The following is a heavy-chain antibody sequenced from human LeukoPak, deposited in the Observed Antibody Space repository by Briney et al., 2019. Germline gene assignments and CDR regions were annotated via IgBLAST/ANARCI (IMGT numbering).Heavy chain of an antibody. D-gene: IGHD3-22*01. J-gene: IGHJ4*02. CDR3: ARGGYYYDSSGYYYGGVRYFDY. CDR1: GFTFDDYG. CDR2: INWNGGST. Sequence: PGGSLRLSCAASGFTFDDYGMSWVRQAPGKGLEWVSGINWNGGSTGYADSVKGRFTISRDNAKNSLYLQMNNLRAEDTALYYCARGGYYYDSSGYYYGGVRYFDYWGQGTLATVSS. V-gene: IGHV3-20*04.